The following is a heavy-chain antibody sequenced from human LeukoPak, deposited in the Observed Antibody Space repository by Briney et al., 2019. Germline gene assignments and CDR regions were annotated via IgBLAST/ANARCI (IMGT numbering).Heavy chain of an antibody. CDR3: AMGATSWSGYSFPKIFQH. CDR2: ISYDGSDK. Sequence: GGSLRLSCAASTFALSRYAMHWVRQAPGRGLEWVGVISYDGSDKFYADSVKGRFTISRDNSKNTLYLQMNSLRAEDTAVYYCAMGATSWSGYSFPKIFQHWGRGTLVTVSS. V-gene: IGHV3-30*04. J-gene: IGHJ1*01. D-gene: IGHD3-3*01. CDR1: TFALSRYA.